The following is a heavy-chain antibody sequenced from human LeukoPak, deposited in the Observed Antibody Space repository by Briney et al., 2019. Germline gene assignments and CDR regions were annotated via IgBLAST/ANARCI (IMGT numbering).Heavy chain of an antibody. J-gene: IGHJ6*04. CDR3: ARDGTYYYGSGSYPNYYYYGMDV. D-gene: IGHD3-10*01. CDR1: GGSISSYY. CDR2: IYYSGST. Sequence: SETLSLTCTGSGGSISSYYWSWIRQPPGKGLEWIGYIYYSGSTNYNPSLKSRVTISVDTSKNQFSLKLSSVTAADTAVYYCARDGTYYYGSGSYPNYYYYGMDVWGKGTTVTVSS. V-gene: IGHV4-59*01.